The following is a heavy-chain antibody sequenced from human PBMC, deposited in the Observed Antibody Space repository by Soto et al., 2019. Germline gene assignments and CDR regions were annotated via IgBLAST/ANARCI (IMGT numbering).Heavy chain of an antibody. D-gene: IGHD3-22*01. J-gene: IGHJ6*02. Sequence: LVKVSCKASGVTFSSYAISWVRQAPGQGLEWMGGIIPIFGTANYAQKFQGRVTITADESTSTAYMELSSLRSEDTAVYYCARPYYYDSSGYRPPYYYYGMDVWGQGTTVTVSS. V-gene: IGHV1-69*13. CDR2: IIPIFGTA. CDR1: GVTFSSYA. CDR3: ARPYYYDSSGYRPPYYYYGMDV.